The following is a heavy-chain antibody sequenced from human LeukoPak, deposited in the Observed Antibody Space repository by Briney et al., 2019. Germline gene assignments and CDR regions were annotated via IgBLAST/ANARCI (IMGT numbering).Heavy chain of an antibody. CDR3: ARATYYYGSGSYGLFDY. CDR1: GGTFSSYA. CDR2: IIPILGIA. D-gene: IGHD3-10*01. Sequence: SSVKVSCKASGGTFSSYAISWVRQAPGQGLEWMGRIIPILGIANYAQKFQGRVTVTADKSTSTAYMELSSLRSEDTAVYYCARATYYYGSGSYGLFDYWGQGTLVTVSS. V-gene: IGHV1-69*04. J-gene: IGHJ4*02.